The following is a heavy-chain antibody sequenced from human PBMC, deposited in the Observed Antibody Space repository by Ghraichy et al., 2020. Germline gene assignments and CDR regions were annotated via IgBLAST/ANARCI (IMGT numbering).Heavy chain of an antibody. Sequence: SETLSLTCTVSGGSISSYYWSWIRQPPGKGLEWIGYIYTSGSTNYNPSLKSRVTISVDTSKNQFSLKLSSVTAADTAVYYCARHGSFPSMYSGSYPWFDPWGQGTLVTVSS. V-gene: IGHV4-4*09. CDR3: ARHGSFPSMYSGSYPWFDP. CDR1: GGSISSYY. CDR2: IYTSGST. D-gene: IGHD1-26*01. J-gene: IGHJ5*02.